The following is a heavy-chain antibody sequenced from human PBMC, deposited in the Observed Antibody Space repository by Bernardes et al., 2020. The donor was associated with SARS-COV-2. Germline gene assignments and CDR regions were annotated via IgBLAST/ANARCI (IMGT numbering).Heavy chain of an antibody. J-gene: IGHJ6*02. CDR1: GFTFSSYG. CDR3: ARDPPYYYDSSGYDYYYGMDV. V-gene: IGHV3-33*01. CDR2: IWYDGSNK. Sequence: GGSLRLSCAASGFTFSSYGMHWVRQAPGKGLEWVAVIWYDGSNKYYADSVKGRFTISRVNSKNTLYLQMNSLRAEDTAVYYCARDPPYYYDSSGYDYYYGMDVWGQGTTVTVSS. D-gene: IGHD3-22*01.